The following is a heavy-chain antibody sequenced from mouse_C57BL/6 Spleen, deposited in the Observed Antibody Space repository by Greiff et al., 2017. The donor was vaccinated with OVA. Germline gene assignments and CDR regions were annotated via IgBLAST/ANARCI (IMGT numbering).Heavy chain of an antibody. D-gene: IGHD2-4*01. V-gene: IGHV1-81*01. CDR1: GYTFTSYG. CDR2: IYPRSGNT. Sequence: VQLQQSGAELARPGASVKLSCKASGYTFTSYGISWVKQRTGQGLEWTGEIYPRSGNTYYNEKFKGKATLTADKSSSTAYMELRSLTSEDSAVYFCARSDYYYDEDYWGQGTTLTVSS. CDR3: ARSDYYYDEDY. J-gene: IGHJ2*01.